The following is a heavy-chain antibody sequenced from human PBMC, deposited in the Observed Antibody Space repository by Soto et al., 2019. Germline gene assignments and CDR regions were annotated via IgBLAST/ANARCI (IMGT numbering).Heavy chain of an antibody. CDR2: IYYSGST. Sequence: QVQLQESGPGLVKPSETLSLTCTVSGGSISSYYWSWIRQPPGKGLEWIGYIYYSGSTNYNPSLKSRVTISVDTYKNQFSLKLSSVTAADTAVYYCARAYSSGWFDYWGQGTLVTVSS. D-gene: IGHD6-19*01. J-gene: IGHJ4*02. CDR1: GGSISSYY. CDR3: ARAYSSGWFDY. V-gene: IGHV4-59*08.